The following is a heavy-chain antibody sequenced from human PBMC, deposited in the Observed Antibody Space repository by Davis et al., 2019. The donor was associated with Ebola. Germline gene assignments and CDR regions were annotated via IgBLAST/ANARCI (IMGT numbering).Heavy chain of an antibody. CDR1: GFTFSSYG. CDR2: IWYDGSNK. V-gene: IGHV3-33*01. Sequence: GESLKISCAASGFTFSSYGMHWVRQAPGKGLEWVAVIWYDGSNKYYADSVKGRFTISRDNSKNTLYLQMNSLRAEDTAVYYCARGPLYYGSGSYGDYWGQGTLVTVSS. J-gene: IGHJ4*02. D-gene: IGHD3-10*01. CDR3: ARGPLYYGSGSYGDY.